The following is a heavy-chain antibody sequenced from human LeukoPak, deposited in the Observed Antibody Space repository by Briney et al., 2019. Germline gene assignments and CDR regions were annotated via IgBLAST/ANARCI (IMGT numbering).Heavy chain of an antibody. CDR3: ARGGGLDA. V-gene: IGHV3-7*03. CDR1: GFTFSSYW. CDR2: INHNGNVN. J-gene: IGHJ6*02. D-gene: IGHD3-16*01. Sequence: GGSLRLSCSASGFTFSSYWRNWARKAPGKGLEWVASINHNGNVNYYVDSVKGRFTISRDNGKNSLYLQMSKLRAEDTAVYCWARGGGLDAWGQGATVTVSS.